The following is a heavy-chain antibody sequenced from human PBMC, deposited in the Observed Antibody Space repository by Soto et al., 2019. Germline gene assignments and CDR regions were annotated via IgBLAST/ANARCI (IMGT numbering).Heavy chain of an antibody. CDR3: AKGRVSYYYDSTYFQH. D-gene: IGHD3-22*01. Sequence: GSLRLSCAASGFTFSSYAMSWVRQAPGKGLEWVSAISGSGGSTYYADSVKGRFTISRDNSRNTLYLQMNSLRAEDTAVYYCAKGRVSYYYDSTYFQHWGQGTLVTGSS. CDR1: GFTFSSYA. CDR2: ISGSGGST. V-gene: IGHV3-23*01. J-gene: IGHJ1*01.